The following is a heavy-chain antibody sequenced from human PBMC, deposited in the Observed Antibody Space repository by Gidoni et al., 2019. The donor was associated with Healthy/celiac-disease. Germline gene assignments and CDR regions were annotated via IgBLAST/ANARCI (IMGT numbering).Heavy chain of an antibody. D-gene: IGHD1-26*01. J-gene: IGHJ4*02. CDR1: GFPFDDYA. CDR3: AKGVLGGATPPTPPDY. Sequence: EVQLVESGGGLVQPGRSLRLSCAASGFPFDDYAMHWVRQAPGKGLEWVSGISWNSGSIGYADSVKGRFTISRDNAKNSLYLQMNSLRAEDTALYYCAKGVLGGATPPTPPDYWGQGTLVTVSS. V-gene: IGHV3-9*01. CDR2: ISWNSGSI.